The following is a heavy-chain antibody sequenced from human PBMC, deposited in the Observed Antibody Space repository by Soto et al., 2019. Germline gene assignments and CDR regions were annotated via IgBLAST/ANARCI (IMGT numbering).Heavy chain of an antibody. V-gene: IGHV3-33*01. J-gene: IGHJ6*03. D-gene: IGHD2-2*01. Sequence: GGSLRLSCAASGFTFSSYGMHWVRQAPGKGLEWVAVIWYDGSNKYYADSVKGRFTISRDNSKNTLYLQMNSLRAEDTAVYYCARDEEVVPAAIHMDVWGKGTTVTVSS. CDR2: IWYDGSNK. CDR1: GFTFSSYG. CDR3: ARDEEVVPAAIHMDV.